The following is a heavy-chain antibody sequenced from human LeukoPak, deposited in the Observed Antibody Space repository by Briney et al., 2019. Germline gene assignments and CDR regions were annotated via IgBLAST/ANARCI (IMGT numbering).Heavy chain of an antibody. CDR3: ASGYCSSTSCQTRVGRAYYYYYGMDV. V-gene: IGHV3-74*01. J-gene: IGHJ6*02. CDR2: INSDGSST. Sequence: PGASLRLSCAASGFTFSSYWMHWVRQAPGKGLVWVSRINSDGSSTSYADSVKGRFTISRDNAKNTLYLQMNSLRAEDTAVYYCASGYCSSTSCQTRVGRAYYYYYGMDVWGQGTTVTVSS. CDR1: GFTFSSYW. D-gene: IGHD2-2*01.